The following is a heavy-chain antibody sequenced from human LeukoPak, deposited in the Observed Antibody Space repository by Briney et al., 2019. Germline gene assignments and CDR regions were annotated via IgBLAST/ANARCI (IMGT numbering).Heavy chain of an antibody. D-gene: IGHD3-3*01. Sequence: SETLSLTCTVSGGSISGSSYYWGWIRQPPGKGLEWIGSIYYSGSTYYNPSLKSRVTISVDTSKNQFSLKLSSVTAADTAVYYCARGRRRITIFGVVITPRGWFDPWGQGTLVTVSS. CDR3: ARGRRRITIFGVVITPRGWFDP. J-gene: IGHJ5*02. CDR1: GGSISGSSYY. V-gene: IGHV4-39*02. CDR2: IYYSGST.